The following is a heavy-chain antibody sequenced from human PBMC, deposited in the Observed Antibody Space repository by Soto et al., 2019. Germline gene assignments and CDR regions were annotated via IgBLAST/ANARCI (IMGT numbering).Heavy chain of an antibody. J-gene: IGHJ4*02. D-gene: IGHD4-17*01. Sequence: QVQLQESGPGLVKPSGTLSLTCTVAGGSMSSSNWWNWVRQPPGKGLEWIGETHHSGRTNYNPSLKSRVTISVDKSKNHFSLKLSSVTAADTAVYYCARSEATVLDNWGQGTLVTVSS. CDR3: ARSEATVLDN. CDR1: GGSMSSSNW. V-gene: IGHV4-4*02. CDR2: THHSGRT.